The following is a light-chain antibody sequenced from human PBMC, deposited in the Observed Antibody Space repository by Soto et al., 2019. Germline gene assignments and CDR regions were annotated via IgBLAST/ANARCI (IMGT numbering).Light chain of an antibody. J-gene: IGKJ1*01. Sequence: EVVLTQSPGTLSLSXXXXXXLSCRASQSVSSTYLAWYQQRPGQAPRLLIYGASTRATDIPDRISGSGSGTDFTLTVSRLEPEDFAVYYCQHYGSTPWSFGQGTKVEIK. CDR2: GAS. CDR3: QHYGSTPWS. CDR1: QSVSSTY. V-gene: IGKV3-20*01.